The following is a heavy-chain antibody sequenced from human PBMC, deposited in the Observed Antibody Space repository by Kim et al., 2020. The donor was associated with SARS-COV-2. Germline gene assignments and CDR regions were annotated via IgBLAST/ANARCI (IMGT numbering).Heavy chain of an antibody. CDR3: AAVATIAFDY. Sequence: SIGYADSVKGRFTISRDNAKNSLYLQMNSLRAEDTALYYCAAVATIAFDYWGQGTLVTVSS. J-gene: IGHJ4*02. CDR2: SI. D-gene: IGHD5-12*01. V-gene: IGHV3-9*01.